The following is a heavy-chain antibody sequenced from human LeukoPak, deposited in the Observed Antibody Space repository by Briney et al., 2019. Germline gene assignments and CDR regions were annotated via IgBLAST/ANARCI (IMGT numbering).Heavy chain of an antibody. J-gene: IGHJ4*02. CDR3: AKDAQRGFDYSNSLEN. D-gene: IGHD4-11*01. Sequence: GGSLRLSCAASRFTFSHYGMHWVRQAPGKGLEWVAVIWNDGSNKYYADSVKGRFTVSRDNSQNRLYLQMNSLRREDTAVYYCAKDAQRGFDYSNSLENWGQGTLVTVSS. V-gene: IGHV3-33*06. CDR1: RFTFSHYG. CDR2: IWNDGSNK.